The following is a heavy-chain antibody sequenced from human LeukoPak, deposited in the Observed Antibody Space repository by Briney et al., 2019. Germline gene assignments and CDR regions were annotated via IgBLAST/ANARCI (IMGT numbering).Heavy chain of an antibody. CDR1: EFTFSNYG. J-gene: IGHJ4*02. CDR2: ISGSGSGT. D-gene: IGHD2-2*01. V-gene: IGHV3-23*01. CDR3: AKDGYYCSSTSCYLDN. Sequence: GGTLRLSCAASEFTFSNYGMSWVRQAPGKGLEWVSAISGSGSGTYYADSVRGRFTISRDNSKNTLYLQMNSLRAEDTAVYYCAKDGYYCSSTSCYLDNWGQGTLVTVSS.